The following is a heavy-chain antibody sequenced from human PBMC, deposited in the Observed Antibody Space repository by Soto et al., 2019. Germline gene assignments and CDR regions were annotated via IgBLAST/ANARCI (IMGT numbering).Heavy chain of an antibody. D-gene: IGHD2-15*01. CDR2: ISYDGSNK. V-gene: IGHV3-30-3*01. Sequence: QVPLVESGGGVVQPGRSLRLSCAASGFTFSSYAMHWVRQAPGKGLEWVAVISYDGSNKYYADSVKGRFTISRDNSKNTLYLQMNSLRAEDTAVYYCARADVVVAATFDPWGQGTLVTVSS. J-gene: IGHJ5*02. CDR3: ARADVVVAATFDP. CDR1: GFTFSSYA.